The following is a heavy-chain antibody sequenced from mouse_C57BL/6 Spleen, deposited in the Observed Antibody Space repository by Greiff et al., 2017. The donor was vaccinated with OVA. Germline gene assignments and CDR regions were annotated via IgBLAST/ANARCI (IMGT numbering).Heavy chain of an antibody. D-gene: IGHD2-5*01. CDR2: IDPSDSET. Sequence: VQLQQPGAELVRPGSSVKLSCKASGYTFTSYWMHWVKPRPIQGLEWIGNIDPSDSETHYNQKFKDKATLPVDKSSSTAYMQLRSLPSEDSAVYFLAKAQIYRNYVSYFDYRGQGTTLTVSS. CDR3: AKAQIYRNYVSYFDY. J-gene: IGHJ2*01. V-gene: IGHV1-52*01. CDR1: GYTFTSYW.